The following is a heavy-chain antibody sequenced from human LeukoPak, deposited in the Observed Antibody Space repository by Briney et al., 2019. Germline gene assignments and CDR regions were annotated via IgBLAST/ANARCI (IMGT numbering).Heavy chain of an antibody. Sequence: GGSLRLSCAASRFTFSSYGMHWVRQAPGKGLEWVAYIQYDGSNEQYADSVKGRFTTSRDNSDNTLYLQMNSLRAEDTAVYYCAKGLGQDSSSCWGQGTLVTVSS. CDR2: IQYDGSNE. V-gene: IGHV3-30*02. CDR1: RFTFSSYG. J-gene: IGHJ4*02. D-gene: IGHD6-13*01. CDR3: AKGLGQDSSSC.